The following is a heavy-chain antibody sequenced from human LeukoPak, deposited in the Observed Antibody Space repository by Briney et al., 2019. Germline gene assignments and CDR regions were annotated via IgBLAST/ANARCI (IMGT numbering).Heavy chain of an antibody. CDR3: ARAQRWLQFWYFDY. J-gene: IGHJ4*02. CDR2: IGTAGDT. Sequence: GGSLRLSCAASGFTFSSYDMHWVRQATGKGLEWVSAIGTAGDTYYPGSVKGRFTISRENAKNSLYLQMNNLRAGDTAVYYCARAQRWLQFWYFDYWGQGTLVTVSS. D-gene: IGHD5-24*01. V-gene: IGHV3-13*01. CDR1: GFTFSSYD.